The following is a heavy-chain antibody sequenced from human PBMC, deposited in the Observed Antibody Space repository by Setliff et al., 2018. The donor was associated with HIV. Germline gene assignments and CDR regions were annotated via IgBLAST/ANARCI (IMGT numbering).Heavy chain of an antibody. V-gene: IGHV4-39*07. Sequence: KLSETLSLTCTVSGGSISSSSYYWGWIRQPPGKGLQWIGSIYYRGSTYYNPSLKSRVTISVDTSKTQFSLKLSSVTAADTAVYYCARVSKTYWYSIPRDYYHHMDVWGKGTTVTVSS. J-gene: IGHJ6*03. D-gene: IGHD2-8*02. CDR1: GGSISSSSYY. CDR2: IYYRGST. CDR3: ARVSKTYWYSIPRDYYHHMDV.